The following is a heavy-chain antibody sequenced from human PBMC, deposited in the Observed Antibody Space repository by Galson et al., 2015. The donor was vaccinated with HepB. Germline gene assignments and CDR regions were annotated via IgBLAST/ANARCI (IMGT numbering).Heavy chain of an antibody. V-gene: IGHV3-33*01. CDR3: ARDLYDILTGYDYYYGMDV. CDR2: IWYDGSNK. J-gene: IGHJ6*02. CDR1: GFTFSSYG. D-gene: IGHD3-9*01. Sequence: SLRLSCAASGFTFSSYGMHWVRQAPGKGLEWVAVIWYDGSNKYYADSVKGRFTISRDNSKNTLYLQMNSLRAEDTAVYYCARDLYDILTGYDYYYGMDVWGQGTTVTVSS.